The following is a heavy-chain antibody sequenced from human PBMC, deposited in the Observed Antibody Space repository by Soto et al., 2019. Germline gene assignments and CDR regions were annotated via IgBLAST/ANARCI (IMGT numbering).Heavy chain of an antibody. D-gene: IGHD3-10*01. V-gene: IGHV4-39*01. CDR2: IYYSGRT. CDR3: ARHASGCYFDS. J-gene: IGHJ4*02. Sequence: SETLSLTCTVSRGSISSGTNYWAWIRQPPGKGLEWIANIYYSGRTFYNPSLKSRVTISLDTSKNHFSLKLRSVTAADTSVYYCARHASGCYFDSWGKGNLVTVSS. CDR1: RGSISSGTNY.